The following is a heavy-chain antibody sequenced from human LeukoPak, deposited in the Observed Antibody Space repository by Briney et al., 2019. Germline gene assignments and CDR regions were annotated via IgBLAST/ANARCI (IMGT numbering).Heavy chain of an antibody. Sequence: GRSLRLSCTASGFTFGDYAMSWYRQAPGRGLEWVGFIRSKAYGGTTEYAASVKGRFTISRDDSKSIAYLQMNSLKTEDTAVYYCTRHDIVVVVAATQYYFDYWGQGTQVTVSS. CDR1: GFTFGDYA. D-gene: IGHD2-15*01. J-gene: IGHJ4*02. CDR2: IRSKAYGGTT. CDR3: TRHDIVVVVAATQYYFDY. V-gene: IGHV3-49*03.